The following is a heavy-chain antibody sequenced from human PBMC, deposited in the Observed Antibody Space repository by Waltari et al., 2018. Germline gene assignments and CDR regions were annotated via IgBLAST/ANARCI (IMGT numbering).Heavy chain of an antibody. Sequence: QVQLVESGGGVVQPGRSLRLSCAASGFTFSSSGMHWVRQAPGKGLEWVAVIWYDGSNKYYADSVKGRFTISRDNSKNTLYLQMNSLRAEDTAMYYCAKSGLGALTAFDIWGQGTMVTVSS. D-gene: IGHD1-26*01. CDR2: IWYDGSNK. J-gene: IGHJ3*02. V-gene: IGHV3-30*18. CDR3: AKSGLGALTAFDI. CDR1: GFTFSSSG.